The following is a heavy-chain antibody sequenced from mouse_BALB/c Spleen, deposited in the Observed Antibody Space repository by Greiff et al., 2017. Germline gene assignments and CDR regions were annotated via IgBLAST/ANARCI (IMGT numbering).Heavy chain of an antibody. D-gene: IGHD1-1*01. CDR2: IDPFNGGT. V-gene: IGHV1S135*01. J-gene: IGHJ2*01. CDR1: GYSFTSYY. CDR3: ARFKYYGSSYYFDY. Sequence: EVQLQQSGPELMKPGASVKISCKASGYSFTSYYMHWVKQSHGKSLEWIGYIDPFNGGTSYNQKFKGKATLTVDKSSSTAYMHLSSLTSEDSAVYYCARFKYYGSSYYFDYWGQGTTLTVSS.